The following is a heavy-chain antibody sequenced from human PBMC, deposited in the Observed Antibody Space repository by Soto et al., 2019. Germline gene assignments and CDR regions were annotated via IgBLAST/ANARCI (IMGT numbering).Heavy chain of an antibody. J-gene: IGHJ4*02. CDR1: GGSVSSFH. CDR2: VFYTGNT. Sequence: SETLSLTCTASGGSVSSFHWSWIRQSPGKGLEWIGYVFYTGNTKYNPALKRRVTISVDTSKKQFSLKLSSVSAADTGLYYCARSYSGTFYGYDIWGQGILVTVSS. CDR3: ARSYSGTFYGYDI. V-gene: IGHV4-59*02. D-gene: IGHD1-26*01.